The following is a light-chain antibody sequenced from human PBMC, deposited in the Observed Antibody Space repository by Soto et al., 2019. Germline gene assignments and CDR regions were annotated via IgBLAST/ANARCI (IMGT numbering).Light chain of an antibody. J-gene: IGLJ1*01. CDR1: SSDVGSFNF. CDR3: CSDAGRSTYV. Sequence: QSVLTQPASVSGSPGQSITISCTRTSSDVGSFNFVSWYQQHPGKAPKVMIYEVTKRPSGVSDRFSGSKSGNTASLTISGLQAEDEADYYCCSDAGRSTYVFGTGTKLTAL. V-gene: IGLV2-23*02. CDR2: EVT.